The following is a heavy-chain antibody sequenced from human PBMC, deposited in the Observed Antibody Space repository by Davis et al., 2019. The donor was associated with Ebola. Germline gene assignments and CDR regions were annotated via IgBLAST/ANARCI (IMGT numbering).Heavy chain of an antibody. CDR1: GFTFSSYW. V-gene: IGHV3-21*01. Sequence: GESLKISCAASGFTFSSYWMSWVRQAPGKGLEWVSSISSSSSYIYYADSVKGRFTISRDNAKNSLYLQMNSLRAEDTAVYYCARDVDYYDSSGYYYYFDYWGQGTLVTVSS. J-gene: IGHJ4*02. CDR2: ISSSSSYI. D-gene: IGHD3-22*01. CDR3: ARDVDYYDSSGYYYYFDY.